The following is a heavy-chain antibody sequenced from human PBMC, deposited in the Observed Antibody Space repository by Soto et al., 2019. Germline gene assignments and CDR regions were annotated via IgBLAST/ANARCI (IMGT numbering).Heavy chain of an antibody. CDR2: ISAYNGNT. CDR3: ARDLGAHYYDSSGSFFDY. J-gene: IGHJ4*02. D-gene: IGHD3-22*01. V-gene: IGHV1-18*01. Sequence: ASVNVSCKASGYTFTSYGISWVRQAPGQGLEWMGWISAYNGNTNYAQKLQGRVTMTTDTSTSTAYMELRSLRSDDTAVYYCARDLGAHYYDSSGSFFDYWGQGTLVTVSS. CDR1: GYTFTSYG.